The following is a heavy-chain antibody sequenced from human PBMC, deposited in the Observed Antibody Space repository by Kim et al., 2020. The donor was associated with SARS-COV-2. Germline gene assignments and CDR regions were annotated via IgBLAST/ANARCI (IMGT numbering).Heavy chain of an antibody. V-gene: IGHV4-34*01. CDR2: INHSGST. D-gene: IGHD2-2*02. CDR1: GGSFSGYY. Sequence: SETLSLTCAVYGGSFSGYYWSWIRQPPGKGLEWIGEINHSGSTNYNPSLKSRVTISVDTSKNQFSLKLSSVTAADTAVYYCARGHPLLGIVVVPAAIRRFDPWGQGTLVTVSS. CDR3: ARGHPLLGIVVVPAAIRRFDP. J-gene: IGHJ5*02.